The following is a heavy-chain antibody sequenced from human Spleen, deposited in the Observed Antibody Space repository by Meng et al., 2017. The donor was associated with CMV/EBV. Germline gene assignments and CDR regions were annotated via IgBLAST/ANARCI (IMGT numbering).Heavy chain of an antibody. J-gene: IGHJ4*02. CDR3: ARDRGYKYAY. CDR2: ISSTSSII. D-gene: IGHD5-18*01. Sequence: LSSAASGFTVSDYFMSWIRQAPGKGLEWVSYISSTSSIIHYADSMKGRVTISRDNAKNSVYLELKSLRAEDTAVYYCARDRGYKYAYWGQGTLVTVSS. CDR1: GFTVSDYF. V-gene: IGHV3-11*01.